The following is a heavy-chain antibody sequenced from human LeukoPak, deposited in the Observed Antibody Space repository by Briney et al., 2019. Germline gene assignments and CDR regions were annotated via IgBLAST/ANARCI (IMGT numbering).Heavy chain of an antibody. J-gene: IGHJ3*02. V-gene: IGHV1-2*02. CDR2: INPNSGGT. Sequence: ASVKVSCKASGYTFTGYYMHWVRQAPGQGLEWMGWINPNSGGTNYAQKFQGRVTMTRDTSISTAYMELSSLRSEDTAVYYCARDPAFGELNGGAFDIWGQGTMVTVSS. CDR3: ARDPAFGELNGGAFDI. D-gene: IGHD3-10*01. CDR1: GYTFTGYY.